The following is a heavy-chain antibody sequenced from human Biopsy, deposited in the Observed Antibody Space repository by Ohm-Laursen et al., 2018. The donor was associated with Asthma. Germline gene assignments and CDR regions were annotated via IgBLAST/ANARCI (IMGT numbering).Heavy chain of an antibody. CDR1: GFSFSNFA. D-gene: IGHD1-1*01. J-gene: IGHJ3*02. CDR2: ISKDTSTQ. Sequence: SLRLSCAAPGFSFSNFAIHWVRQAPGKGLEWVGVISKDTSTQDYADSVKGRFTMARDNSKNTLDLQMNSLREEDTAVYYCVRDGTDDAFDIWGQGTVVSVSS. V-gene: IGHV3-30*01. CDR3: VRDGTDDAFDI.